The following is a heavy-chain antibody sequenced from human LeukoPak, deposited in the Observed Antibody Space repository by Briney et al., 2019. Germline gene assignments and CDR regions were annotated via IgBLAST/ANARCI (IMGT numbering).Heavy chain of an antibody. CDR3: ARASPGIAVAGIDY. V-gene: IGHV1-18*01. CDR1: GYTFTSYG. CDR2: ISAYNGNT. J-gene: IGHJ4*02. Sequence: ASVKVSCKASGYTFTSYGISWVRQAPGQGLEWMGWISAYNGNTNYAQKLQGRVTMTTDTSTSTAYMELRSLRSDDTAVYYCARASPGIAVAGIDYWGQGTLVTVSS. D-gene: IGHD6-19*01.